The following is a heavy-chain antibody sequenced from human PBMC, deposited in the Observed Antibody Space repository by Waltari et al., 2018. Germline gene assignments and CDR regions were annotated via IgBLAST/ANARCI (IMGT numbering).Heavy chain of an antibody. Sequence: EVQLVESGGGLVQPGGSLRLSCVASGFTFRDFWMTWVRQAPAKGRDVVATMNQDGSAKLYVGSVRGRFTVSRDNAKKSLFLQVNSLRAEDTAVYYCARVAWGLGQDNWGQGTLVTVSS. V-gene: IGHV3-7*03. CDR2: MNQDGSAK. CDR3: ARVAWGLGQDN. D-gene: IGHD3-16*01. J-gene: IGHJ4*02. CDR1: GFTFRDFW.